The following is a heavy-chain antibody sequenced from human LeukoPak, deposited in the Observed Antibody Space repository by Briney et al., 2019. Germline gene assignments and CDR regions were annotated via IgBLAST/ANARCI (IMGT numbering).Heavy chain of an antibody. J-gene: IGHJ4*02. Sequence: SETLSLTCTVSGGSISSSRYYWGWIRQPPGKGLEWIGNIYYRGSTYYNPSLKSRVTISVDTSKNQFSLKLSSVTAADTAVYYCARSDCSSISCYTISDWNYVYFDYWGQGTLVTVSS. CDR2: IYYRGST. CDR1: GGSISSSRYY. CDR3: ARSDCSSISCYTISDWNYVYFDY. V-gene: IGHV4-39*01. D-gene: IGHD2-2*02.